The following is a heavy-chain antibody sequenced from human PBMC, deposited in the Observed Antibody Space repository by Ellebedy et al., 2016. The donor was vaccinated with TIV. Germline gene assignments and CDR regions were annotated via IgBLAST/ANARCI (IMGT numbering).Heavy chain of an antibody. CDR1: GYTFTKYY. Sequence: AASVKVSCKASGYTFTKYYLHWMRQAPGQGLEWMGVIRPEGGDADYPQKFQGRVAMTRDTSTSTVYMELHSLRFEDTAVYYCARLEGLGGTTGDWGQGTLVTVSS. D-gene: IGHD1-1*01. CDR2: IRPEGGDA. CDR3: ARLEGLGGTTGD. V-gene: IGHV1-46*01. J-gene: IGHJ4*02.